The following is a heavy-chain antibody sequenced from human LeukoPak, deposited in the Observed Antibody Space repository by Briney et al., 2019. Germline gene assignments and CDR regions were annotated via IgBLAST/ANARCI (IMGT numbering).Heavy chain of an antibody. D-gene: IGHD6-13*01. Sequence: GASVKVSCKASGYTFTSYAMHWVRQAPGQRLEWMGWINAGNGNTKYPQKFQGRVTITRDTSASTAYMELSSLRSEDTAVYYCARSFTSEQHGWFDPWGQGTLVTVSS. J-gene: IGHJ5*02. V-gene: IGHV1-3*01. CDR3: ARSFTSEQHGWFDP. CDR1: GYTFTSYA. CDR2: INAGNGNT.